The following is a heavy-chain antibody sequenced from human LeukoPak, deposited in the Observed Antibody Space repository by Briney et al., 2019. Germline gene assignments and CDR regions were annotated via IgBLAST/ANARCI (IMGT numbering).Heavy chain of an antibody. CDR3: ARDGHTSLDY. J-gene: IGHJ4*02. CDR1: GFSFSDHY. CDR2: IKSKAQSYTT. Sequence: PGGSLRLSCAASGFSFSDHYMDWVRQAPGKGLEWVGRIKSKAQSYTTDYAASVKGRFTISRDDAKNSLYLQMNSLKTEDTAVYNCARDGHTSLDYWGQGTLVTVSS. V-gene: IGHV3-72*01. D-gene: IGHD3-16*02.